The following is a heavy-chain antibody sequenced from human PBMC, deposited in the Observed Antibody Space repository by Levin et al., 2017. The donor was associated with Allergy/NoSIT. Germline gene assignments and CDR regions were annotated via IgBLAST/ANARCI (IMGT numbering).Heavy chain of an antibody. CDR3: ARRWGFDY. V-gene: IGHV3-30-3*01. Sequence: LSLTCAASGFTFSSYAMHWVRQAPGKGLEWVAVISYDGSNKYYADSVKGRFTISRDNSKNTLYLQMNSLRAEDTAVYYCARRWGFDYWGQGTLVTVSS. J-gene: IGHJ4*02. D-gene: IGHD7-27*01. CDR1: GFTFSSYA. CDR2: ISYDGSNK.